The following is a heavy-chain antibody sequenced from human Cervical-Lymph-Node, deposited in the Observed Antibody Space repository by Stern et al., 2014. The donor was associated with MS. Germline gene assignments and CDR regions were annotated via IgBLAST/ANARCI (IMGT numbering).Heavy chain of an antibody. Sequence: EVHLVESGGGLVKPGGSLRLSCAASGFTFSDYFMNWVRQAPGKWLEWVSSITSSSTYLYYADSVKGRFTISRDNAKNLMYLQMNSLRAEDTAVYYCNYDSSYGPDFYYAMDVWGQGTTVTVS. CDR2: ITSSSTYL. D-gene: IGHD3-22*01. V-gene: IGHV3-21*01. CDR1: GFTFSDYF. CDR3: NYDSSYGPDFYYAMDV. J-gene: IGHJ6*02.